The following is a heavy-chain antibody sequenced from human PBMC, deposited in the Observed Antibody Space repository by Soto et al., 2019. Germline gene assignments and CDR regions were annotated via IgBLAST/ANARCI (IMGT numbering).Heavy chain of an antibody. J-gene: IGHJ6*02. V-gene: IGHV4-39*02. D-gene: IGHD4-17*01. CDR3: ARDYGVRGPYYYSMDV. CDR1: GASVGSGGYY. CDR2: IYYTGPT. Sequence: SETLSLTCTVSGASVGSGGYYWSWIRQVPGKGLEWIGSIYYTGPTYYNPSLKSRVTISVGTSKNQFSLELSSVTAADTAVYYCARDYGVRGPYYYSMDVWGQGTTVTVSS.